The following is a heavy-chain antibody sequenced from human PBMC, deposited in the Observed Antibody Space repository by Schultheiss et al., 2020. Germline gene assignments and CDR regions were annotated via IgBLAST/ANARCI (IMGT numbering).Heavy chain of an antibody. CDR3: AREQSLAVAGTGRIGWFDP. CDR1: GYTFTSYG. D-gene: IGHD6-19*01. J-gene: IGHJ5*02. Sequence: APVKVSCKASGYTFTSYGISWVRQAPGQGLEWMGIINPSGGSTSYAQKFQGRVTMTRDTSISTAYMELSRLRSDDTAVYYCAREQSLAVAGTGRIGWFDPWGQGTLVTVSS. CDR2: INPSGGST. V-gene: IGHV1-46*01.